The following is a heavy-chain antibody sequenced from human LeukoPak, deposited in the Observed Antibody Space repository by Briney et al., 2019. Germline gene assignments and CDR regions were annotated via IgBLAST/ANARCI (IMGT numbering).Heavy chain of an antibody. J-gene: IGHJ4*02. V-gene: IGHV1-8*01. CDR2: MNPNSGNT. D-gene: IGHD2-15*01. Sequence: GASVKVSCKASGYTFTSYDINWVRQATGQGLEWMGWMNPNSGNTGYAQKFQGRVTVTRNTSISTAYMELSSLRSEDTAVYYCARGYCSGGSCYSVSDYWGQGTLVTVSS. CDR3: ARGYCSGGSCYSVSDY. CDR1: GYTFTSYD.